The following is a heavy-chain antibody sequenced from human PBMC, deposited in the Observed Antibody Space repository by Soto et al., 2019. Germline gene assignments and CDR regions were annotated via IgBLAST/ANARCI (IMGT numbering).Heavy chain of an antibody. D-gene: IGHD3-10*01. Sequence: QVQLQESGPGLVKPSETLSLTCTVSGGSISSYYWSWIRQRPGRGLEWIGFIFYSGSTSYNRSVTSCVTISISTSEYQFSLKLKSVTAADTAVYYSSSVIGDPVISFDSWGQGTLVAVSS. CDR2: IFYSGST. CDR3: SSVIGDPVISFDS. J-gene: IGHJ5*01. V-gene: IGHV4-59*01. CDR1: GGSISSYY.